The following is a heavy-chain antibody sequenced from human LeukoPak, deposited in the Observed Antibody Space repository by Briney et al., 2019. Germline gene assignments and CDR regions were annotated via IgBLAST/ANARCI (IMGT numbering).Heavy chain of an antibody. D-gene: IGHD3-22*01. V-gene: IGHV4-59*01. CDR1: GGSLSSYY. J-gene: IGHJ3*02. Sequence: SETLSLTCTVSGGSLSSYYWSWVRQPPGKGLEWSGYIYYSGSTNYNTSLTSRVTISVDTSKNKCSLKLRSVAAAETAVYYCARSSGYYFDAFHIWGQGTMVTVSS. CDR3: ARSSGYYFDAFHI. CDR2: IYYSGST.